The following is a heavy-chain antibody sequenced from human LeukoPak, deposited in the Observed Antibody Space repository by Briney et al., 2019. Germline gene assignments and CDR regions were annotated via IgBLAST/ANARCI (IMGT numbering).Heavy chain of an antibody. D-gene: IGHD3-22*01. V-gene: IGHV1-2*02. CDR3: ARDTLYYDSSGYYHPFDY. CDR1: GYTFTGSY. Sequence: SGKVSCTASGYTFTGSYMQSLRQSPGQGREWMEWINPNSGGTNYAQRFQGRVTMTRDTSIRTAYMELSRMRSDDTAVYYCARDTLYYDSSGYYHPFDYWGQGTLVTVSS. J-gene: IGHJ4*02. CDR2: INPNSGGT.